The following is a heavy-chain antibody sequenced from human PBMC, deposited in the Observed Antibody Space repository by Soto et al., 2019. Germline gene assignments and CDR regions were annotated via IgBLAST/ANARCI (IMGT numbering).Heavy chain of an antibody. CDR2: IIPIFGTA. CDR3: ARVSQDADFYYFDY. J-gene: IGHJ4*02. Sequence: QVQLVQSGAEVKKPGSSVKVSCKASGGTFSSYAISWVRQAPGQGLEWMGGIIPIFGTANYAQKFQGRVTITADESTSTAYMEPSSLRSEDTALYYCARVSQDADFYYFDYWGQGTLVTVSS. CDR1: GGTFSSYA. D-gene: IGHD3-3*01. V-gene: IGHV1-69*01.